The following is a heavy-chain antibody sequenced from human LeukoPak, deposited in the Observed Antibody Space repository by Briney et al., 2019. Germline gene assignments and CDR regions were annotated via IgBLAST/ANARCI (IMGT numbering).Heavy chain of an antibody. Sequence: NTSQTLSLTCTVSGGSISSGGYYWSWIRQHPGKGLEWIGYIYYSGSTYYNPSLKSRVTISVDTSKNQFSLKLSSMTAADTAVYYCARGMVPAAMLGHWFDPWGQGTLVTVSS. CDR1: GGSISSGGYY. J-gene: IGHJ5*02. D-gene: IGHD2-2*01. CDR2: IYYSGST. V-gene: IGHV4-31*03. CDR3: ARGMVPAAMLGHWFDP.